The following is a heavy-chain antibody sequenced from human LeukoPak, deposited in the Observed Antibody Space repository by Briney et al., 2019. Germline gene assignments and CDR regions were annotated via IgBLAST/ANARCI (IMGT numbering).Heavy chain of an antibody. CDR3: ARGPNRWWLRDGYYYYMDV. V-gene: IGHV4-59*01. Sequence: SKTLSLTCTASGGSISSYYWSWIRQPPGKGLEWIGYIYYSGSTNYNPSLKSRVTISVDTSKNQFSLKLSSVTAADTAVYYCARGPNRWWLRDGYYYYMDVWGKGTTVTVSS. CDR1: GGSISSYY. J-gene: IGHJ6*03. CDR2: IYYSGST. D-gene: IGHD2-15*01.